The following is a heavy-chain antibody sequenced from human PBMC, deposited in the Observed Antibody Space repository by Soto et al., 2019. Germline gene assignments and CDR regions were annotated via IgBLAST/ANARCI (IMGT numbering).Heavy chain of an antibody. D-gene: IGHD6-19*01. CDR1: GGSISSGGYS. Sequence: SETLSLTCAVSGGSISSGGYSWSWIRQPPGKGLEWIGYIYHSGSTYYNPSLKSRVTISVDRSKNQFSLELSSVTAADTAVYYCARDRHSSGWYFWFDPWGQGTLVTVSS. J-gene: IGHJ5*02. CDR2: IYHSGST. CDR3: ARDRHSSGWYFWFDP. V-gene: IGHV4-30-2*01.